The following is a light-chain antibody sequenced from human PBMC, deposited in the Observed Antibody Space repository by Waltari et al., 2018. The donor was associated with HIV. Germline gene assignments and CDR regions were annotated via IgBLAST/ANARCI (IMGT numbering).Light chain of an antibody. CDR1: QDISNW. V-gene: IGKV1-5*03. Sequence: IQMTQSPSTLSASVGDRVPITCLASQDISNWLAWYQQKPGKAPKLLIYKASTLESGVPARFSGSGSGTEFTLTINSVQPDDFASYSCQQYKGDPWTFGQGTKVEIK. J-gene: IGKJ1*01. CDR3: QQYKGDPWT. CDR2: KAS.